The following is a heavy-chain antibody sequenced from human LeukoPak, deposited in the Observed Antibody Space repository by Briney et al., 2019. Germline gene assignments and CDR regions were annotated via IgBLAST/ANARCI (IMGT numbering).Heavy chain of an antibody. J-gene: IGHJ4*02. D-gene: IGHD2-2*01. Sequence: GGSVRLSCAASGFTFSSYTMNWVRQAPGKGLEWVSYISSSSSTIYYADSVKGRFTISRDNAKNSLYLQMNSLRAEDTAVYYCAGAPGCSSTSCTYLDFWGQGTLVTVSS. CDR1: GFTFSSYT. CDR2: ISSSSSTI. CDR3: AGAPGCSSTSCTYLDF. V-gene: IGHV3-48*01.